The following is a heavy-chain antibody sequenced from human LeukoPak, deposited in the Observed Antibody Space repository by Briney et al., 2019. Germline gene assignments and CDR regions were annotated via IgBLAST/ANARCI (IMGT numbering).Heavy chain of an antibody. Sequence: PGGSLRLSCAASGFTFSNYWMHWVRQAPGKGLVWVSRINSDGSSTSYADSVKGRFTISRDNTKNTLYLQMNSLRAEDTAVYYCARHPLGSGSLDYWGQGTLVTVSS. J-gene: IGHJ4*02. CDR3: ARHPLGSGSLDY. V-gene: IGHV3-74*01. CDR2: INSDGSST. D-gene: IGHD3-10*02. CDR1: GFTFSNYW.